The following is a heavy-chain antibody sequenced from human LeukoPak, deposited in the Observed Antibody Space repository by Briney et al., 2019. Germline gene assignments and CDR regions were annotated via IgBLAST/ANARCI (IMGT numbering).Heavy chain of an antibody. Sequence: SETLSLTCTVSGVSISNNYWSWIRQPPGKGLEWNGLEWIGYIHANGDTKYNPSLNSRVTISLDSSRSQLSLNLTAADTALYFCAGYDHSNYLAYWGQGILVTVSS. J-gene: IGHJ4*02. V-gene: IGHV4-4*08. CDR3: AGYDHSNYLAY. D-gene: IGHD4-11*01. CDR1: GVSISNNY. CDR2: IHANGDT.